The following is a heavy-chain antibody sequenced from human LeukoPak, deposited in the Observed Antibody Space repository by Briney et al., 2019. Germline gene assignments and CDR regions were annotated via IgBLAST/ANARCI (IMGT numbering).Heavy chain of an antibody. J-gene: IGHJ4*02. CDR2: INNDGSGT. D-gene: IGHD7-27*01. V-gene: IGHV3-74*01. Sequence: GGSLRLSCVASGFTFSSYWVHWVRQAPGKGLMWVSRINNDGSGTVYADSVEGRFTISRDNAKNTVYLQMNSLRADDTAVYYCVRGLLGPDYWGQGTQVTVSS. CDR3: VRGLLGPDY. CDR1: GFTFSSYW.